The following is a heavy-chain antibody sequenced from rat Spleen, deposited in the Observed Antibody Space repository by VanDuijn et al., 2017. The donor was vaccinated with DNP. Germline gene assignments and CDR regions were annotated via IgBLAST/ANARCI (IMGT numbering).Heavy chain of an antibody. V-gene: IGHV5-29*01. CDR1: GFIFSNYW. Sequence: EVQLVESGGGPVQPGRSLKLSCVASGFIFSNYWMTWIRQAPTKGLEWVATISYDGSSTYYRDSVKGRFTISRDNAKSTLYLQMDSLRSEDTATYYCASRGSSYWFAYWGQGTLVTVSS. CDR3: ASRGSSYWFAY. D-gene: IGHD1-2*01. J-gene: IGHJ3*01. CDR2: ISYDGSST.